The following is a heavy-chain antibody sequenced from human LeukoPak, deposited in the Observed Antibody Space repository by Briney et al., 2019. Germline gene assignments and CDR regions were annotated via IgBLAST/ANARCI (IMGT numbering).Heavy chain of an antibody. J-gene: IGHJ4*02. CDR1: GYSFVSHW. CDR3: ARYYYDSSGYYSSPAYFDY. V-gene: IGHV5-51*01. D-gene: IGHD3-22*01. CDR2: IYPGDSDT. Sequence: GESLKISCKTSGYSFVSHWIVWVRQMPGKGLEWMGIIYPGDSDTRYSPSFQGQVTISADKSISTAYLQWSSLKASDTAMYYCARYYYDSSGYYSSPAYFDYWGQGTLVTVSS.